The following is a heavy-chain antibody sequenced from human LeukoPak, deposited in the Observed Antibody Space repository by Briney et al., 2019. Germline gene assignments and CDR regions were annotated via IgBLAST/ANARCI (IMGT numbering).Heavy chain of an antibody. D-gene: IGHD3-10*02. CDR2: IYSDNT. V-gene: IGHV3-66*01. CDR1: GFTFSSYE. CDR3: AELDITMIGGV. J-gene: IGHJ6*04. Sequence: GGSLRLSCAASGFTFSSYEMNWARQAPGKGLEWVSFIYSDNTHYSDSVKGRFTISRDNSKNTLYLQVNSLRAEDTAVYYCAELDITMIGGVWGKGTTVTISS.